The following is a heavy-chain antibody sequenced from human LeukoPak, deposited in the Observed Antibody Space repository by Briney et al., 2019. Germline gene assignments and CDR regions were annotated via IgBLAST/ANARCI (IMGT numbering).Heavy chain of an antibody. Sequence: GSLRLSCVTSGITFSNYYMHWVRQVPGEGLVWVSQFIKEGSVKSYSASVKAGFPISRDNSKNTLYLQMNSLRPEDTAVYYCAKDLGTEYNIFDYWGQGTLVTVSS. V-gene: IGHV3-74*01. D-gene: IGHD3-9*01. CDR3: AKDLGTEYNIFDY. CDR2: FIKEGSVK. J-gene: IGHJ4*02. CDR1: GITFSNYY.